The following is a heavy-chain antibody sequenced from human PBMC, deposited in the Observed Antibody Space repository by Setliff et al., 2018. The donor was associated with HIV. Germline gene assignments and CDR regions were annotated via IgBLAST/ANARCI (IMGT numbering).Heavy chain of an antibody. Sequence: ASETLSLTCTVSGGSSSSRSYYWGWTRQPPGKGLEWIGSIYSSGSTYYNPSLKSRVTISVDTSKKQFSLRLSSVTAADTAVYYCASARFLEWLSSYYFDYWGQGTLVTVS. J-gene: IGHJ4*02. CDR3: ASARFLEWLSSYYFDY. V-gene: IGHV4-39*07. CDR2: IYSSGST. D-gene: IGHD3-3*01. CDR1: GGSSSSRSYY.